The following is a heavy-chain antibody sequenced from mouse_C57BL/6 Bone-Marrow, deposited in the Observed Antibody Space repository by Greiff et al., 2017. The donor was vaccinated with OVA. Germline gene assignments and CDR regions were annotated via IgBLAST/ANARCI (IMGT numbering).Heavy chain of an antibody. CDR1: GYTFTSYW. CDR3: ARSEQHRPWFAD. CDR2: IDPSDSDT. Sequence: QVQLQQPGAELVRPGSSVKLSCKASGYTFTSYWMHWVKQRPIQGLEWIGNIDPSDSDTHYNQKFKDKATLTVDKSSSTAYMQLSSLTSEDSAVYCCARSEQHRPWFADWGQGTLVTGAA. D-gene: IGHD3-2*02. V-gene: IGHV1-52*01. J-gene: IGHJ3*01.